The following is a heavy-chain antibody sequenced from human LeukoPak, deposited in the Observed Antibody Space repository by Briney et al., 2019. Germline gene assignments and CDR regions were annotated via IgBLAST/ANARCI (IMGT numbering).Heavy chain of an antibody. CDR2: IYYSGST. CDR3: ARVGYGDYEQYYYYYMDV. CDR1: GGSISSYY. V-gene: IGHV4-59*01. D-gene: IGHD4-17*01. J-gene: IGHJ6*03. Sequence: PSETLSLTCTVSGGSISSYYWSWIRQPPGKGLEWIGYIYYSGSTNYNPSLKSRVTISVDTSKNQFSLKLSSVTAADTAVYYCARVGYGDYEQYYYYYMDVWGKGTTVTVSS.